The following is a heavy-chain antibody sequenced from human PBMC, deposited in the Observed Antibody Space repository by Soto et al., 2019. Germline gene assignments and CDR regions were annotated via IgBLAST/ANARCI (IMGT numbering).Heavy chain of an antibody. J-gene: IGHJ4*02. D-gene: IGHD6-6*01. CDR3: ATTEYSSSSNFDY. V-gene: IGHV3-33*01. CDR2: IWYDGSNK. CDR1: GFTFSSYG. Sequence: GGSLRLSCAASGFTFSSYGMHWVRQAPGKGLEWVAVIWYDGSNKYYADSVKGRFTISRDNSKNTLYLQMNSLRAEDTAVYYCATTEYSSSSNFDYWGQGTLVTVSS.